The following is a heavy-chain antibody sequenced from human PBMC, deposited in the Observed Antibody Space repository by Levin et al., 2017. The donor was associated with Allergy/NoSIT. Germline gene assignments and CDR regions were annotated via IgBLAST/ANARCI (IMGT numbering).Heavy chain of an antibody. CDR1: GFTFRAYY. V-gene: IGHV3-11*05. CDR3: ARGTLAAAAHY. Sequence: PGGSLRLSCAASGFTFRAYYMSWIRQLPGKGLELASYISGTSSAIIYADPVKGRFTISGDNAQNSLYLQMNSLRAEDTAVYFCARGTLAAAAHYWGQGTLVTVSS. J-gene: IGHJ4*02. CDR2: ISGTSSAI. D-gene: IGHD6-13*01.